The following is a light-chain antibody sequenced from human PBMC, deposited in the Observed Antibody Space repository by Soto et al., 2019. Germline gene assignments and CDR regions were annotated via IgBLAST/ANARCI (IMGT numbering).Light chain of an antibody. J-gene: IGKJ1*01. V-gene: IGKV3-20*01. Sequence: EIVLTQSPATLSLSPGERATLSCRASQSISNYVAWYQQKPGQAPRLLIWGASIRASDLPDRFISGGSGTDFTLTITRLEAEDFAVYYCHQYGSSPGTFGHGTKVEVK. CDR3: HQYGSSPGT. CDR1: QSISNY. CDR2: GAS.